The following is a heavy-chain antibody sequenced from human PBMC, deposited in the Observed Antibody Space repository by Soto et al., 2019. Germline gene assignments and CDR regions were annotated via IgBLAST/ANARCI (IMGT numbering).Heavy chain of an antibody. J-gene: IGHJ4*02. CDR3: AKDMLRYCSGGSCYFDY. CDR2: ISWDGGST. Sequence: GGSLRLSCAASGFTFDDYTMHWVRQAPGKGLEWVSLISWDGGSTYYADSVKGRFTISRDNSKNSLYLQMNSLRTEDTALYYCAKDMLRYCSGGSCYFDYWGQGTLVTVSS. V-gene: IGHV3-43*01. CDR1: GFTFDDYT. D-gene: IGHD2-15*01.